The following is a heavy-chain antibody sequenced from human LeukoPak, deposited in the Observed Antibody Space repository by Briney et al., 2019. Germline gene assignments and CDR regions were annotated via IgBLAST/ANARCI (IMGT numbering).Heavy chain of an antibody. CDR1: GFTFDDYA. J-gene: IGHJ2*01. CDR2: IGWNSGGI. CDR3: AKTTVVTPEWYFDL. D-gene: IGHD4-23*01. Sequence: PPGGSLRLSCAASGFTFDDYAMHWVRQAPGKGLEWVSGIGWNSGGIGYADSVKGRFTISRDNAKTSLYLQMNSLRAEDMALYYCAKTTVVTPEWYFDLWGRGTLVTVSS. V-gene: IGHV3-9*03.